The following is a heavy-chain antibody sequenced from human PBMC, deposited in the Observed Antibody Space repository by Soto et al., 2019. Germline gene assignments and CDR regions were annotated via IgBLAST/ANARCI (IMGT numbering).Heavy chain of an antibody. J-gene: IGHJ4*02. CDR2: ISGSGGST. Sequence: EVQLLESEGGLVQPGGSLRLSCAASGFTFSSYAMSWVRQAPGKGLEWGSAISGSGGSTYYADSVKGRFTISRDNSKNTLYLQMNSLRAEDTDVYYCAKDLIAVAETVDYWGQGTLVTVSS. CDR3: AKDLIAVAETVDY. D-gene: IGHD6-19*01. CDR1: GFTFSSYA. V-gene: IGHV3-23*01.